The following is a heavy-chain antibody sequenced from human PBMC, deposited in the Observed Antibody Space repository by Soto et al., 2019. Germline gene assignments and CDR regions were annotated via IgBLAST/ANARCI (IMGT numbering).Heavy chain of an antibody. D-gene: IGHD2-8*01. Sequence: EASVKVSCKASGYTFTSYDINWVRQATGQGLEWMGWMNPNSGNTGYAQKFQGRVTMTRNTSISTAYMELSSLRSEDTAVYYCARGQVGVRNPNYYYYGMDVWGQGTTVTVSS. CDR2: MNPNSGNT. J-gene: IGHJ6*02. CDR3: ARGQVGVRNPNYYYYGMDV. V-gene: IGHV1-8*01. CDR1: GYTFTSYD.